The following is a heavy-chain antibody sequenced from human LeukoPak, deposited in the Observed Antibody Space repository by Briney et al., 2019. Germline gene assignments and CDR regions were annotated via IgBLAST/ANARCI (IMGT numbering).Heavy chain of an antibody. CDR2: ISSSGSTI. Sequence: GGSLRLSCAASGFTFSSYEMNWVRQAPGKGLEWVSYISSSGSTIYYADSVKGRFTISRDNAKNSLYLQMNSLRAEDTAVYYCARVGPWVNPDYYYYYMDVWGKGTTVTISS. CDR1: GFTFSSYE. J-gene: IGHJ6*03. V-gene: IGHV3-48*03. CDR3: ARVGPWVNPDYYYYYMDV. D-gene: IGHD1-14*01.